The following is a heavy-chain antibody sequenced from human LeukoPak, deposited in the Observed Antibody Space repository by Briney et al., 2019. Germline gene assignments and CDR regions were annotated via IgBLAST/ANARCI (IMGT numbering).Heavy chain of an antibody. D-gene: IGHD3-22*01. Sequence: GGSLRLSCAASGFTFSSYAMSWVRQAPGEGLEWVSAISGSGGSTYYADSVKGRFTISRDNSKNTLYLQMNSLRAEDTAVYYCATSGGSSGYYGAFDIWGQGTMVTVSS. CDR3: ATSGGSSGYYGAFDI. CDR2: ISGSGGST. J-gene: IGHJ3*02. CDR1: GFTFSSYA. V-gene: IGHV3-23*01.